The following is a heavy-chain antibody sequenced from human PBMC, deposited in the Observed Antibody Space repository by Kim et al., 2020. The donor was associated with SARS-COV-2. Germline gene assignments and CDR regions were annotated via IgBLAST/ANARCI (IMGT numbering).Heavy chain of an antibody. J-gene: IGHJ6*01. CDR1: GGSFSGYY. V-gene: IGHV4-34*01. CDR2: INHSGST. D-gene: IGHD6-13*01. Sequence: SETLSLTCAVYGGSFSGYYWSWIRQPPGKGLEWIGEINHSGSTNYNPSLKSRVTISVDTSKNQFSLKLSSVTAADTAVYYCARAVSIAAAGKRVGYYYYG. CDR3: ARAVSIAAAGKRVGYYYYG.